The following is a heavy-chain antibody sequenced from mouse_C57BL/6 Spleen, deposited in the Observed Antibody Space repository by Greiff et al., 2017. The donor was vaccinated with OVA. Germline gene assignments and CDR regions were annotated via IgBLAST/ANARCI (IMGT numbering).Heavy chain of an antibody. J-gene: IGHJ2*01. CDR3: ARWGVYYGSSYFDY. Sequence: QVQLQQPGAELVKPGASVKMSCKASGYTFTSYWITWVKQRPGQGLEWIGDIYPGSGSTNYNEKFKSKATLTVDTSSSTAYMQLSSLTSEDSAVYYCARWGVYYGSSYFDYWGQGTTLTVSS. CDR2: IYPGSGST. D-gene: IGHD1-1*01. CDR1: GYTFTSYW. V-gene: IGHV1-55*01.